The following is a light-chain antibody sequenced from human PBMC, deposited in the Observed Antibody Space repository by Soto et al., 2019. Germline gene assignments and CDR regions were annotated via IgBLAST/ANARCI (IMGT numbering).Light chain of an antibody. CDR1: SSNIGRNT. J-gene: IGLJ3*02. CDR2: NNN. V-gene: IGLV1-44*01. Sequence: QSVLTQPPSASGIPGQRVTISCSGSSSNIGRNTVNWYQQFPGTAPNLLIYNNNERPSGVPDRFSGSKSGTSASLAISGLRSEDEADYYCAAWDASLNGRVFGGGTQLTVL. CDR3: AAWDASLNGRV.